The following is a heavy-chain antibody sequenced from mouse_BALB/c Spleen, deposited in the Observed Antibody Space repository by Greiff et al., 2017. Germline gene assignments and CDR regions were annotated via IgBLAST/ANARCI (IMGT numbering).Heavy chain of an antibody. CDR3: ARHGTARATGAMDY. D-gene: IGHD3-2*01. J-gene: IGHJ4*01. V-gene: IGHV5-12-2*01. Sequence: EVQLVESGGGLVQPGGSLKLSCAASGFTFSSYTMSWVRRTPEKRLEWVAYISNGGGSTYYPDTVKGRFTISRDNAKNTLYLQMSSLTSEDTAMYYCARHGTARATGAMDYWGQGTSVTVSS. CDR1: GFTFSSYT. CDR2: ISNGGGST.